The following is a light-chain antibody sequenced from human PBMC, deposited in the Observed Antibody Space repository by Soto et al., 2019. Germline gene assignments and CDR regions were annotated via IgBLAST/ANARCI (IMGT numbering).Light chain of an antibody. CDR1: QSVNAN. V-gene: IGKV3-15*01. CDR3: QQYNTWLWT. Sequence: EVVMTQSPATLSVSPGERATLSCRASQSVNANLAWYQQXXXXXXXXXXXGASNRATGIPARFSGSGFGTEFILTISSLQSEDFAVYYCQQYNTWLWTFGQGTKVEI. J-gene: IGKJ1*01. CDR2: GAS.